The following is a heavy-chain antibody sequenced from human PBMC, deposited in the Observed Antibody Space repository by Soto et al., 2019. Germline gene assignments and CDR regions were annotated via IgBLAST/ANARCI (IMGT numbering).Heavy chain of an antibody. CDR1: GFTFGTTD. Sequence: VSLRLSCAASGFTFGTTDMSWVRQAPGEGLEWVSTIDGSGGITYYADSVKGRFTISRDNSRNTVYLQMNSLRGDDTALYYCVKNSGWFNTWGQGALATVSS. D-gene: IGHD3-10*01. V-gene: IGHV3-23*01. CDR2: IDGSGGIT. CDR3: VKNSGWFNT. J-gene: IGHJ5*02.